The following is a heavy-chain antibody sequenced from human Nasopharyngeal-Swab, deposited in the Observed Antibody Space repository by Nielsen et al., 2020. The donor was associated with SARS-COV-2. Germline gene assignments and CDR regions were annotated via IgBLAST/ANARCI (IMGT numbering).Heavy chain of an antibody. V-gene: IGHV1-69*10. J-gene: IGHJ6*03. Sequence: SVKVSCKPSGGTFSSYGISWMRQAPGEGLEWMGGIIPVLPITRYAQKFRDRVTITADTSTSTAYMELSSLRSEDTATYYCARGGWLRRDYYYVYYYMDVWGKGTTVTVSS. CDR3: ARGGWLRRDYYYVYYYMDV. CDR2: IIPVLPIT. D-gene: IGHD5-24*01. CDR1: GGTFSSYG.